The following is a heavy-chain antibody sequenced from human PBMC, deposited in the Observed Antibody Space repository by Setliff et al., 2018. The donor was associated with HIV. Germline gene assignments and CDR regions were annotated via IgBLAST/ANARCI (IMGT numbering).Heavy chain of an antibody. CDR3: ARHGVDDTSANYFRFGVHDH. Sequence: SETLSLTCTVSGGSVSSSSSYWGWIRQPPGKGLEWIGNVCYSRSSYYNPSLKSRVTISVDTSRNQFSLKLSSVTAADTAVYYCARHGVDDTSANYFRFGVHDHWGQGTLVTVSS. CDR1: GGSVSSSSSY. CDR2: VCYSRSS. V-gene: IGHV4-39*01. J-gene: IGHJ4*02. D-gene: IGHD3-22*01.